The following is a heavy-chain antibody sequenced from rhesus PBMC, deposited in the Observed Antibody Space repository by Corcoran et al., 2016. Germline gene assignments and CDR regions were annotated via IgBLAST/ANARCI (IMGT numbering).Heavy chain of an antibody. Sequence: QRQLQESGPGLVKPSETLSLTCAVSGGSISSNYWSWILQPPGKGLEWIGYIYGSGGGTNYNPSLKNRVTISIDTSKYQFSLKLSSVTAADTAVYYCARSDQYCTSTTCYAAGGDAFDFWGQGLMVTVSS. V-gene: IGHV4-160*01. CDR2: IYGSGGGT. D-gene: IGHD2-2*01. J-gene: IGHJ3*01. CDR1: GGSISSNY. CDR3: ARSDQYCTSTTCYAAGGDAFDF.